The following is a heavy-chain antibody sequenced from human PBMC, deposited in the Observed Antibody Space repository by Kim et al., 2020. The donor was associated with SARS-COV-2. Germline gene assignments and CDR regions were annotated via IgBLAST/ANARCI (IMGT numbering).Heavy chain of an antibody. Sequence: GGSLRLSCAASGFTFSSYEMNWVRQAPGKGLEWVSYISSSGSTIYYADSVKGRFTISRDNAKNSLYLQMNSLRAEDTAVYYCARVAQTPFYYDSSGYYDYWGQGTLVTVSS. CDR2: ISSSGSTI. J-gene: IGHJ4*02. CDR3: ARVAQTPFYYDSSGYYDY. CDR1: GFTFSSYE. D-gene: IGHD3-22*01. V-gene: IGHV3-48*03.